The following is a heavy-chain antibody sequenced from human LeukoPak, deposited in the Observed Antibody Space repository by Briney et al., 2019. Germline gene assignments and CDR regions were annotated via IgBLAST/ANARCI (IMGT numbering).Heavy chain of an antibody. V-gene: IGHV4-31*03. CDR3: ARTPTYYYDSSGYYHPDAFDI. J-gene: IGHJ3*02. CDR2: IYYSGST. Sequence: PSQTLSLTCTVSGGSISSGGYYWSWIRQHPGKGLEWIGYIYYSGSTYYNPSLKSRVTISVDTSKNQFSLKLSSVTAADTAVYYCARTPTYYYDSSGYYHPDAFDIWGQGTVVTVSS. CDR1: GGSISSGGYY. D-gene: IGHD3-22*01.